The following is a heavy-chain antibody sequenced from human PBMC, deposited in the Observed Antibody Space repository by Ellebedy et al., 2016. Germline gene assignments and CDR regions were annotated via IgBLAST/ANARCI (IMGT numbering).Heavy chain of an antibody. J-gene: IGHJ4*02. Sequence: GESLKISXAASGFTFSSYAMSWVRQAPGKGLEWVSAISGSGGSTYYADSVKGRFTISRDNSKNTLYLQMNSLRAEDTAVYYCAKGTLGFDYWGQGTLVTVSS. D-gene: IGHD1-14*01. V-gene: IGHV3-23*01. CDR2: ISGSGGST. CDR1: GFTFSSYA. CDR3: AKGTLGFDY.